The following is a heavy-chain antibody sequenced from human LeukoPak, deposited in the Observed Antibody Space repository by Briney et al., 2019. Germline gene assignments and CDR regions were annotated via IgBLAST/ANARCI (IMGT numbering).Heavy chain of an antibody. CDR3: ARRLEYSGSKGVFDY. CDR1: GFTVSSNY. CDR2: IYSGGYT. D-gene: IGHD1-26*01. J-gene: IGHJ4*02. V-gene: IGHV3-66*01. Sequence: GGSLRLSCAASGFTVSSNYMSWVRQAPGKGLEWVSVIYSGGYTDYADSVKGRFTISRDNSKNTLDLQMNSLRAEDTAVYYCARRLEYSGSKGVFDYWGQGTLVTVSS.